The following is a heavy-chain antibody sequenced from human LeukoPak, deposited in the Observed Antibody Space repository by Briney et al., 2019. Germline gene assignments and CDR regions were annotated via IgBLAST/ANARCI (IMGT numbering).Heavy chain of an antibody. Sequence: SETLSLTCTVSGGSISSSSYYWGWIRQPPGKGLEWIGSIYYSGSTYYNPSLKSRVTISVDTSKNQFSLKLSSVTAADTAVYYCARYTYYYGSGSYYPSFDPWGQGTLVTVSS. CDR3: ARYTYYYGSGSYYPSFDP. D-gene: IGHD3-10*01. J-gene: IGHJ5*02. CDR1: GGSISSSSYY. V-gene: IGHV4-39*07. CDR2: IYYSGST.